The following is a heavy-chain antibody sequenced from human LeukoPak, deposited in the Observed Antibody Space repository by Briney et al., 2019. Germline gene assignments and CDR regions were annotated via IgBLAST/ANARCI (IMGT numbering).Heavy chain of an antibody. CDR1: GFTFSSYA. CDR2: ISGSGGDT. Sequence: GGSLRLSCVVSGFTFSSYAMNWVRQAPGKGLEWVSSISGSGGDTYYADSVKGRFTISRDNSKNTLYLQMASLRAEDTALYYCAKDLHIAVAAIHSDYWGQGTLVTVSS. CDR3: AKDLHIAVAAIHSDY. V-gene: IGHV3-23*01. J-gene: IGHJ4*02. D-gene: IGHD6-19*01.